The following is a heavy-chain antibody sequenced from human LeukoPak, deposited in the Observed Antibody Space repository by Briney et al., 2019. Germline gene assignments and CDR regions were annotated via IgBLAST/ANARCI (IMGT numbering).Heavy chain of an antibody. V-gene: IGHV4-30-4*08. CDR3: ARGDYGDLLFDY. Sequence: SETLSLTCTVSGGSISSYYWSWIRQPPGKGLEWIGYIYYSGSTYYNPSLKSRVTISVDTSKNQFSLKLSSVTAADTAVYYCARGDYGDLLFDYWGQGTLVTVSS. CDR1: GGSISSYY. J-gene: IGHJ4*02. CDR2: IYYSGST. D-gene: IGHD4-17*01.